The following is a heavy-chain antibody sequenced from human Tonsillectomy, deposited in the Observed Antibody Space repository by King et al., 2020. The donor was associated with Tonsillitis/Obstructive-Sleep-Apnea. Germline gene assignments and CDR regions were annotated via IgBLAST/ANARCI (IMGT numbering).Heavy chain of an antibody. J-gene: IGHJ3*02. CDR2: IRSKANSYAT. D-gene: IGHD6-19*01. Sequence: VQLVESGGGLVQPGGSLKLSCAASGFTFSGSAMHWVRQASGKGLEWVGRIRSKANSYATAYAASVKGRFTISRDDSKNTAYLQMNSLKTEDTAVDYCTTTGIAVAGTYAFDSWGQGTMVTVPS. V-gene: IGHV3-73*01. CDR3: TTTGIAVAGTYAFDS. CDR1: GFTFSGSA.